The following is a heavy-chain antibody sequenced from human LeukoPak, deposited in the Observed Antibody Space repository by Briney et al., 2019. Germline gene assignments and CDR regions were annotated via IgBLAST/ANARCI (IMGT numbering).Heavy chain of an antibody. CDR3: ARVGARLGAFDI. Sequence: GGSLRLSCAASGFTFSSYGIHWVRQAPGKGLEWVTFILYDGSDKYYADSVKGRFSISRDNSKNTLYLQMNSLRAEDTAVYYCARVGARLGAFDIWGQGTMVTVSS. CDR2: ILYDGSDK. J-gene: IGHJ3*02. CDR1: GFTFSSYG. D-gene: IGHD2-15*01. V-gene: IGHV3-30*02.